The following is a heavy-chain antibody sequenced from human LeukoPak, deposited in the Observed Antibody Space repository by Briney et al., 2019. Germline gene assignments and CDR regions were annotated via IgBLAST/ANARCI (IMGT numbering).Heavy chain of an antibody. Sequence: PGGSLRLSCSASGXTFSRYPMHWVRQAPGKGLEYVSAISGNGGSTYYADSVKGRFTISRDNSKNTLYLQMSSLRTEDTAIYYCVKAQYDFWSGLDYWGQGILVTVSS. D-gene: IGHD3-3*01. CDR2: ISGNGGST. V-gene: IGHV3-64D*09. CDR3: VKAQYDFWSGLDY. CDR1: GXTFSRYP. J-gene: IGHJ4*02.